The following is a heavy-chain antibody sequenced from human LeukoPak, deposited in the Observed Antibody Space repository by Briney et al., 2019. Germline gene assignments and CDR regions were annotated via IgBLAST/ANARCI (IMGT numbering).Heavy chain of an antibody. V-gene: IGHV4-34*01. CDR1: GGSFSGYY. J-gene: IGHJ5*02. CDR2: INHSGST. CDR3: ARGRTLFCSSTSCPRRWFDP. Sequence: SETLSLTCAAYGGSFSGYYWSWIRQPPGKGLEWIGEINHSGSTNYNPSLKSRVTISVDTSKNQFSLQLSSVTAADTAVYYCARGRTLFCSSTSCPRRWFDPWGQGTLVTVSS. D-gene: IGHD2-2*01.